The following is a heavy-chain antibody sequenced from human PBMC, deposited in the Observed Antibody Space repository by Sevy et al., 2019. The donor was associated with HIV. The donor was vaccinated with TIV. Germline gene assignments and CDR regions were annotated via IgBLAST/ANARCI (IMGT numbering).Heavy chain of an antibody. D-gene: IGHD1-7*01. CDR2: IKHDGSDT. J-gene: IGHJ6*02. CDR3: ARGGPLVDGTLIPWGMDV. Sequence: GGSLRLSCAASGFTFSNYWMNWVRHAPGKGLEWVANIKHDGSDTYYADSVKGGFTLSRDDIKNSLSLQMNSLRVEDTAVYYCARGGPLVDGTLIPWGMDVWGQGTTVTVSS. CDR1: GFTFSNYW. V-gene: IGHV3-7*01.